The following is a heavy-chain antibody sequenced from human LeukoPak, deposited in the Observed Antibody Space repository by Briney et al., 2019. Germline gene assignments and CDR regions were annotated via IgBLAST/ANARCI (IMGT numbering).Heavy chain of an antibody. V-gene: IGHV4-59*12. J-gene: IGHJ3*02. CDR3: ARDPGTLAGAFDI. Sequence: PSETLSLTCTVSGGSISSYYWSWTRQPPGKGLEWIGYIYYSGSTNYNPSLKSRVTISVDTSKNQFSLKLSSVTAADTAVYYCARDPGTLAGAFDIWGQGTMVTVSS. D-gene: IGHD1/OR15-1a*01. CDR1: GGSISSYY. CDR2: IYYSGST.